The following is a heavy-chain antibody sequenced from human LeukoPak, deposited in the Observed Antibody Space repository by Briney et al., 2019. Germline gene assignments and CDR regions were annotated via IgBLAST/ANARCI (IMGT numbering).Heavy chain of an antibody. J-gene: IGHJ4*02. V-gene: IGHV1-24*01. CDR2: FDPEDGET. CDR3: ATEGIYGSGSYTFDY. CDR1: GYTLTELS. Sequence: ASVKLSCKVSGYTLTELSMHWVRQAPGKGLEWMGGFDPEDGETIYAQKFQGRVTMTEDTSTDTAYMELSSLRSEDTAVYYCATEGIYGSGSYTFDYWGQGTLVTVSS. D-gene: IGHD3-10*01.